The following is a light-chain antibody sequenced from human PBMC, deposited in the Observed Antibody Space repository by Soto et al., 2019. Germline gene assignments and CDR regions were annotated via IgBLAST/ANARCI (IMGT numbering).Light chain of an antibody. CDR2: SNN. Sequence: QSVLTQPPSASGTPGQMVTISCSGSSSNIGSNYVYWYQHLPGAAPKLLIYSNNQRASGVPDRFSGSKSGTSASLAISGLRSEDEADYYCATWDDSLNGWVFGGGTKLTVL. J-gene: IGLJ3*02. V-gene: IGLV1-47*02. CDR1: SSNIGSNY. CDR3: ATWDDSLNGWV.